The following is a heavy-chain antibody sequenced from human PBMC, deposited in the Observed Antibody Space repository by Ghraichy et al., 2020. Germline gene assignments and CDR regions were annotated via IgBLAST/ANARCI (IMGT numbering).Heavy chain of an antibody. D-gene: IGHD6-13*01. Sequence: ASVKVSCKASGYTFTSYGISWVRQAPGQGLEWMGWISAYNGNTNYAQKLQGRVTMTTDTSTSTAYMELRSLRSDDTAVYYCARGRYSSSWYGPGGMDVWGQGTTVTVSS. CDR3: ARGRYSSSWYGPGGMDV. J-gene: IGHJ6*02. CDR1: GYTFTSYG. CDR2: ISAYNGNT. V-gene: IGHV1-18*01.